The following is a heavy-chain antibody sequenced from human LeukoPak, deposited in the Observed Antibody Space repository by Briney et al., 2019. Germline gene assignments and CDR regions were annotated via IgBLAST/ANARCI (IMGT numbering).Heavy chain of an antibody. J-gene: IGHJ4*02. V-gene: IGHV3-30*18. CDR2: ISYDGSNK. CDR1: GFTFSSYG. Sequence: GGSLRLSCAASGFTFSSYGMHWVRQAPGKGLEWVAVISYDGSNKYYADSVKGRFTISRDNSKNTLYLQMSSLRAEDTAVYYCANLYGDYGFDYWGQGTLVTVSS. D-gene: IGHD4-17*01. CDR3: ANLYGDYGFDY.